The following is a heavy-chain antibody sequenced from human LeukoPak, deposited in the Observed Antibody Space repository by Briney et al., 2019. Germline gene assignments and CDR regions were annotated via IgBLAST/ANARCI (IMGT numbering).Heavy chain of an antibody. CDR3: ARGAYYCGSGSYSFQIDN. V-gene: IGHV3-21*01. CDR1: GFTFSSYN. J-gene: IGHJ4*02. CDR2: ITRSSSNI. Sequence: PGGSLRLSCAASGFTFSSYNVNWVRQAPGKGLEWVSSITRSSSNIYYADSVKGRCTISRDNAQNSLYLQMNSLRAEDTAVYYCARGAYYCGSGSYSFQIDNWGQGTLVTVSS. D-gene: IGHD3-10*01.